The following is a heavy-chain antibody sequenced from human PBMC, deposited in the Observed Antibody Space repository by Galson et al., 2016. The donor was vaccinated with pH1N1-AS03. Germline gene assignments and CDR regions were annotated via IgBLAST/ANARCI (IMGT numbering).Heavy chain of an antibody. D-gene: IGHD2-2*01. V-gene: IGHV3-74*01. CDR2: ISNDGRNV. CDR1: GFTFSMSY. CDR3: ARRNPNPNFAIWYQHDYGMDV. J-gene: IGHJ6*02. Sequence: SLRLSCAASGFTFSMSYIHWVRQAPGKGLEWVSRISNDGRNVRYAYFVKGRFAVSRDNAKNTVFLQTNSLRADDKAVYFRARRNPNPNFAIWYQHDYGMDVWGQGTTVTVSS.